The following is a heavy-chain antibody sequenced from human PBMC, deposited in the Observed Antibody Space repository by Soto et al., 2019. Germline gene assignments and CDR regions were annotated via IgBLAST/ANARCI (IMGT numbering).Heavy chain of an antibody. CDR2: IVVGSGNT. V-gene: IGHV1-58*01. J-gene: IGHJ5*02. D-gene: IGHD6-19*01. Sequence: SVKVSCKASGFTFTSSAVQWVRQARGQRLEWIGWIVVGSGNTNYAQKFQERVTITRDMSTSTAYMELSSLRSEDTAVYYCASDTNPYSSERLTWGQGTLVPVSS. CDR1: GFTFTSSA. CDR3: ASDTNPYSSERLT.